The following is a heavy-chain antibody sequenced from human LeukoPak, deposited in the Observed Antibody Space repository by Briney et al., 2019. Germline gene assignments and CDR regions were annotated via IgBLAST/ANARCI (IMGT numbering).Heavy chain of an antibody. CDR1: GFTFSSYS. J-gene: IGHJ6*03. V-gene: IGHV3-21*03. D-gene: IGHD2-8*01. Sequence: GGSLRLXCAASGFTFSSYSMNWVRQAPGKGLEWVSSISSSSSYIYYADSVKGRFTISRDNAKNSLYLQMNSLRAEDTAVYYCARWCTNGVCYNGQVAYYYMDVWGKGTTVTVSS. CDR2: ISSSSSYI. CDR3: ARWCTNGVCYNGQVAYYYMDV.